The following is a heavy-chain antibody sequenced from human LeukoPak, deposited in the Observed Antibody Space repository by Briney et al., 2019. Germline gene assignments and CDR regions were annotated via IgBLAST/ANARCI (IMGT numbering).Heavy chain of an antibody. J-gene: IGHJ4*02. CDR1: GYTFTGYY. CDR3: ARLDDYYDSNGYPNVVDY. CDR2: INPNSGGT. Sequence: GASVKVSCKASGYTFTGYYMHWVRQAPGQGLECMGRINPNSGGTNYAQKFQGRVTMTRDTSISTAYMELSRLRSDDTAVYYCARLDDYYDSNGYPNVVDYWGQGTLVTVSS. V-gene: IGHV1-2*06. D-gene: IGHD3-22*01.